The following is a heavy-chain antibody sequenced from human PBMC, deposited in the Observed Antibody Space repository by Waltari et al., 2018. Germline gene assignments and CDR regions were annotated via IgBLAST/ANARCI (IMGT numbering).Heavy chain of an antibody. CDR3: ARGGGDYPRNWFDP. CDR2: IYDSGNT. Sequence: QVHLQESGSGLVKPSETLSLTCTVSVGSITSDYWSWIRQSPGKGLEWIGYIYDSGNTNYNPSLKSRVTISVDTSKNQFSLKLASVTAADTAVYYCARGGGDYPRNWFDPWGQGTLVTVSS. CDR1: VGSITSDY. J-gene: IGHJ5*02. D-gene: IGHD4-17*01. V-gene: IGHV4-59*01.